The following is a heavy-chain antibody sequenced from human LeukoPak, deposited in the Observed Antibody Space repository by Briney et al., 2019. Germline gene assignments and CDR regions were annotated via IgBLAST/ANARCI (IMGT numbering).Heavy chain of an antibody. D-gene: IGHD1-26*01. CDR2: IYYSGST. CDR1: GYSISSSNW. Sequence: PSETLSLTCAISGYSISSSNWWGWIRQPPGKGLEWIGYIYYSGSTYYNPSLKSRVTMSVDTSKNQFSLKLSSVTAVDTAVYYCARTRSGSYFDYWGQGTLVTVSS. CDR3: ARTRSGSYFDY. J-gene: IGHJ4*02. V-gene: IGHV4-28*01.